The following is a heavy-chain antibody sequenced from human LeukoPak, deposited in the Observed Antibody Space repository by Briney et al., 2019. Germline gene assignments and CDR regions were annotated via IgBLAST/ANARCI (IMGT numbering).Heavy chain of an antibody. V-gene: IGHV1-24*01. CDR3: ATEEVGATVY. D-gene: IGHD1-26*01. CDR2: FDPEDGET. J-gene: IGHJ4*02. CDR1: GYTFTSYA. Sequence: ASVKVSCKASGYTFTSYAMHWVRQAPGQRLEWMGGFDPEDGETIYAQKFQGGVTMTEDTSTDTAYMELSSLRSEDTAVYYCATEEVGATVYWGQGTLVTVSS.